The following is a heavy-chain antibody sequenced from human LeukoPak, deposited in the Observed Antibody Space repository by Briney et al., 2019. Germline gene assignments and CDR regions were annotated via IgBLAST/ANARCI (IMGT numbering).Heavy chain of an antibody. V-gene: IGHV3-48*04. CDR3: AGSYYYGSGSYPDYYYYMDV. D-gene: IGHD3-10*01. Sequence: GGSLRLSCAASGFTFSTYGMHWVRQAPGKGLEWVSYISSSGSTIYYADSVKGRFTISRDNAKNSLYLQMNSLRAEDTAVYYCAGSYYYGSGSYPDYYYYMDVWGKGTTVTISS. J-gene: IGHJ6*03. CDR1: GFTFSTYG. CDR2: ISSSGSTI.